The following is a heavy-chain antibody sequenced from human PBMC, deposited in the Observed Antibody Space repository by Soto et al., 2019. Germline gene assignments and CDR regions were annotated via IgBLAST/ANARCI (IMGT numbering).Heavy chain of an antibody. V-gene: IGHV3-23*01. Sequence: PGGSLRLSCAASGFICSSYDMSWVRQAPGKGLEWGSTILVDGRTFYVDSVKGRFTISRDSSQNAVYLQMNSLTAGDTALYYCAKATATGGGAFDICGQGTMVTVSS. J-gene: IGHJ3*02. D-gene: IGHD2-8*02. CDR2: ILVDGRT. CDR1: GFICSSYD. CDR3: AKATATGGGAFDI.